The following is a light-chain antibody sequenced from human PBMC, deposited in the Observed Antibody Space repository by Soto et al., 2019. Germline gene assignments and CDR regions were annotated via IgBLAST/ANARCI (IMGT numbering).Light chain of an antibody. CDR3: ETWDSNIRV. J-gene: IGLJ2*01. V-gene: IGLV4-60*03. CDR2: LEGSGSY. CDR1: SGHRSYI. Sequence: QPVLTQSSSASASLGSSVKLTCTLSSGHRSYIIAWHQQQPGKAPRYLMKLEGSGSYNKGSGVPDRFSGSSSGADRYLTMSNLQSEDEADYYRETWDSNIRVFGGGTQLTVL.